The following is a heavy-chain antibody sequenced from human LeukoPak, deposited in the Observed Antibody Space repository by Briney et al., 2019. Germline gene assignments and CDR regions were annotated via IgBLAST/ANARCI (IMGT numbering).Heavy chain of an antibody. Sequence: PSETLSLTCTVSGGSISSYYWSWIRQPPGKGLEWIGYIYHSGSTNYNPSLKSRVTISVDTSKNQFSLKLSSVTAADTAVYYCARDSSGLTNWGQGTLVTVSS. J-gene: IGHJ4*02. V-gene: IGHV4-59*01. CDR3: ARDSSGLTN. CDR2: IYHSGST. D-gene: IGHD6-19*01. CDR1: GGSISSYY.